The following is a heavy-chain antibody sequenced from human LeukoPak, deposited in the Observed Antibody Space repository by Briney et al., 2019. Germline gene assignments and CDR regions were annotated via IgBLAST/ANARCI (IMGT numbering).Heavy chain of an antibody. CDR2: ISGSGV. CDR3: ARDPNGDYIGTFDM. J-gene: IGHJ3*02. CDR1: EFTFSRYG. Sequence: PGGCLRLSCAASEFTFSRYGMSWVRQAPGKGLEWVSSISGSGVQYADSVRGRFAISRDNSKNTLYLQMNSLRVEDTAVYFCARDPNGDYIGTFDMWGRGTMVSVSS. D-gene: IGHD4-17*01. V-gene: IGHV3-23*01.